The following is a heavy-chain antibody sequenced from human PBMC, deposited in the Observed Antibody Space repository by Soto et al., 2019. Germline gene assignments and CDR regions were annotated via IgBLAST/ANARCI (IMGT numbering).Heavy chain of an antibody. CDR2: ISSSSSYI. CDR1: GFTFSSYS. CDR3: ARDLTPLRFLEWLDHGMDV. D-gene: IGHD3-3*01. V-gene: IGHV3-21*01. Sequence: EVQLVESGGGLVKPGGSLRLSCAASGFTFSSYSMNWVRQAPGKGLERVSSISSSSSYIYYADSVKGRFTISRDNAKNSLYLQMNSLRAEDTAVYYCARDLTPLRFLEWLDHGMDVWGQGTTVTVSS. J-gene: IGHJ6*02.